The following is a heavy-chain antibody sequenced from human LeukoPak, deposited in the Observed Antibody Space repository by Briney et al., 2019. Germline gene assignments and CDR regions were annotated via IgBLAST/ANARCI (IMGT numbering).Heavy chain of an antibody. CDR3: ARDRGDGYNQGELDY. CDR1: GFTFSSYA. V-gene: IGHV3-30*04. D-gene: IGHD5-24*01. J-gene: IGHJ4*02. Sequence: PGGSLRLSCAASGFTFSSYAMHWVGQAPGKGLEWVAVISYDGSNKYYADSVKGRFTISRDNSKNTLYLQMNSLRAEDTAVYYCARDRGDGYNQGELDYWGQGTLVTVSS. CDR2: ISYDGSNK.